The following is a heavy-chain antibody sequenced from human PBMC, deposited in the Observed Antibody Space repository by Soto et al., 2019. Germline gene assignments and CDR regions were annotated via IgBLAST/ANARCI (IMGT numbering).Heavy chain of an antibody. CDR2: IYPGDSAT. CDR3: ARYVTAFSGSADF. CDR1: GYIFTSYW. J-gene: IGHJ4*02. D-gene: IGHD2-15*01. Sequence: GESLKISCKGSGYIFTSYWIGWVRQMPGKGLEWMGIIYPGDSATRYNPSLQAQVSISLDKSISTAYLQWSSLKASDTAIYYCARYVTAFSGSADFWGQGTQVTVSS. V-gene: IGHV5-51*01.